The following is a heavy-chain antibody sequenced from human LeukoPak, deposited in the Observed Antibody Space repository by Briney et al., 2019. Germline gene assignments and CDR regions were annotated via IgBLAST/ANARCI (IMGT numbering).Heavy chain of an antibody. Sequence: GGSLRLSCAASRVTFSSYAMPWVRQAPGRGLEWVAIISYDGSNKHNADCVKGRFAISRDNSKNTLYLQMNSLRAEDTAVYYCASDLLDCSGGSCYSFGLVYWGQGTLVTVSS. J-gene: IGHJ4*02. CDR3: ASDLLDCSGGSCYSFGLVY. CDR2: ISYDGSNK. D-gene: IGHD2-15*01. V-gene: IGHV3-30*09. CDR1: RVTFSSYA.